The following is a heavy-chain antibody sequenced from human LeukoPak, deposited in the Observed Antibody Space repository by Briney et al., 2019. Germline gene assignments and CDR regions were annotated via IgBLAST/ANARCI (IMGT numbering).Heavy chain of an antibody. D-gene: IGHD2-21*01. CDR2: IIPIFGTA. J-gene: IGHJ6*02. V-gene: IGHV1-69*13. CDR3: ATYRGEWDAMDV. CDR1: GGTFSSYA. Sequence: ASVKVSCKASGGTFSSYAISWVRQAPGQGLEWMGGIIPIFGTANYAQKFQGRVTITADESTSTAYMELSSLRSEDTAVYYCATYRGEWDAMDVWGQGTTVTVSS.